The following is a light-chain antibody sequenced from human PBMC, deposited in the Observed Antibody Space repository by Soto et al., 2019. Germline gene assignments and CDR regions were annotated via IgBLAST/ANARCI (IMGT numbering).Light chain of an antibody. CDR2: AAS. CDR1: QGISTY. J-gene: IGKJ4*01. CDR3: QQLKSYPLT. Sequence: DIQLTQSPSFLSASVGDRVTITCRATQGISTYLAWYQQKPGKAPKLLIYAASTLQSGVPSRFSGSGSWTEFTLTISSLQPEDFATYYCQQLKSYPLTFGGGTKVEIK. V-gene: IGKV1-9*01.